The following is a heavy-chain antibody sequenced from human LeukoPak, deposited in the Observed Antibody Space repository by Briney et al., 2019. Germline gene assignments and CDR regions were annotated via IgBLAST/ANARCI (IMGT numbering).Heavy chain of an antibody. Sequence: PSETLSLTCSVSGASISSYYWSWIRQPPGKGLEGIGYIYYSGSTNYNPSLKSRVTISVDTSKNQFSLKLSSVTAADTAVYYCARAMSIAARLQTIFDYWGQGTLVTVPS. CDR2: IYYSGST. V-gene: IGHV4-59*08. J-gene: IGHJ4*02. CDR3: ARAMSIAARLQTIFDY. D-gene: IGHD6-6*01. CDR1: GASISSYY.